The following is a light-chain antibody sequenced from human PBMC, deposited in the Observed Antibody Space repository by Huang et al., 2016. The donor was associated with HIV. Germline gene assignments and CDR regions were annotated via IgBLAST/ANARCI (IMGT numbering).Light chain of an antibody. CDR2: GAS. V-gene: IGKV3-15*01. Sequence: EIVMTQSPVTLSVSPGERATLSCRASQSVSSNLAWYQQKPGQAPRLLIYGASTRATGVHARFSGSGSGTEFTLTISSLQSEDFALDYCQKYNNWPPITFGQGTRLEIK. CDR1: QSVSSN. CDR3: QKYNNWPPIT. J-gene: IGKJ5*01.